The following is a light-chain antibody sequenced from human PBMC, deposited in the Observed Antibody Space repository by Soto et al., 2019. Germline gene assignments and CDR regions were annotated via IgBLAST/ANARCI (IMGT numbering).Light chain of an antibody. J-gene: IGKJ5*01. CDR3: QQYGSSPIT. V-gene: IGKV3-20*01. CDR1: QSVISN. Sequence: IVMTPSPATLSVSPGERATFSCRASQSVISNLAWYQQKPGQAPRLLIYDASSRATGIPDRFSGSGSGTDFTLTISRLEPEDFAVYYCQQYGSSPITFGQGTRLEIK. CDR2: DAS.